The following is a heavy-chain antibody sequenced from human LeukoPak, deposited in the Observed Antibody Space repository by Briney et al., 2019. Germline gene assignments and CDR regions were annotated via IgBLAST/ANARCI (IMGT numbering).Heavy chain of an antibody. CDR1: GFTLNTYG. J-gene: IGHJ4*02. CDR3: TTDRGYYDSSGYYYFDY. D-gene: IGHD3-22*01. Sequence: PGGSLRLSCAASGFTLNTYGMNWVRQAPGKGLEWVGRIKSKTDGGTTDYAAPVKGRFTISRDDSKNTLYLQMNSLKTEDTAVYYCTTDRGYYDSSGYYYFDYWGQGTLVTVSS. CDR2: IKSKTDGGTT. V-gene: IGHV3-15*07.